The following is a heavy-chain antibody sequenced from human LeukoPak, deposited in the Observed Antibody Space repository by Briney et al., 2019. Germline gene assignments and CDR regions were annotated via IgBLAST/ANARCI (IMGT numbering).Heavy chain of an antibody. Sequence: GGSLRLSCAASGFTFSSYAMHWVRQAPGKGLEWVGRIKSKSDGVTTDYAAPVKGRFTISRDDSENTLYLQMNSLRAEDTAVYYCAKGARVNDPWGQGTLVTVSS. D-gene: IGHD3-22*01. V-gene: IGHV3-15*01. J-gene: IGHJ5*02. CDR2: IKSKSDGVTT. CDR1: GFTFSSYA. CDR3: AKGARVNDP.